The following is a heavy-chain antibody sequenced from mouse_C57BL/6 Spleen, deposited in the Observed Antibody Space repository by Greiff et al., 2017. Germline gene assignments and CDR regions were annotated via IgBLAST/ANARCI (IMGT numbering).Heavy chain of an antibody. Sequence: EVKLVESGGGLVKPGGSLKLSWAARVFTFSDYGMHWVRQAPEKGLEWVAYISSGSSTIYYADTVKGRFTISGDNAKNTLFLQMTSLWSEERAIYYCVRRFYTDCWCQGTPLTDS. CDR3: VRRFYTDC. J-gene: IGHJ2*01. CDR1: VFTFSDYG. CDR2: ISSGSSTI. V-gene: IGHV5-17*01.